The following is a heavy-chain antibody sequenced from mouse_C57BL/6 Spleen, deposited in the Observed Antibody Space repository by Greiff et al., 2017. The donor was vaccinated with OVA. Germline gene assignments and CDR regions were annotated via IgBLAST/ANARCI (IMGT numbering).Heavy chain of an antibody. CDR3: ARSLIPTVVAHDY. V-gene: IGHV1-81*01. J-gene: IGHJ2*01. CDR2: IYPRSGNT. Sequence: QVQLQQSGAELARPGASVKLSCKASGYTFTSYGISWVKQRTGQGLEWIGEIYPRSGNTYYNEKFKGKATLTADKSSSTAYMELRSLTSEDSAVYFCARSLIPTVVAHDYWGQGTTRTVSS. D-gene: IGHD1-1*01. CDR1: GYTFTSYG.